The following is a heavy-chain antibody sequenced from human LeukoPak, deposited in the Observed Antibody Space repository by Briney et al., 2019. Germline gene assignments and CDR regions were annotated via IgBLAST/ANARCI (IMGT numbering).Heavy chain of an antibody. CDR2: IIPIFGTA. J-gene: IGHJ4*02. CDR3: ARDLFPGSSSWRYYFDF. V-gene: IGHV1-69*05. Sequence: GSSVKVSCKASGGTFSSYAISWVRQAPGQGLEWMGGIIPIFGTANYAQKFQGRVTMTTDTSTSTAYMELRSLRSDDTALYYCARDLFPGSSSWRYYFDFWGQGTLVTVSS. D-gene: IGHD2-2*01. CDR1: GGTFSSYA.